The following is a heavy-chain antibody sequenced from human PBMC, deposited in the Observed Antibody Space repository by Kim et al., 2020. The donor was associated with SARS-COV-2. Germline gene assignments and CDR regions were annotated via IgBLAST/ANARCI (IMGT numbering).Heavy chain of an antibody. Sequence: DSVKGKFTISRENSKNTLYLTMSSLRAEDTAVYYCVKDAGPKTAAAGSDYWGQGTLVTVSS. J-gene: IGHJ4*02. CDR3: VKDAGPKTAAAGSDY. V-gene: IGHV3-64D*09. D-gene: IGHD6-13*01.